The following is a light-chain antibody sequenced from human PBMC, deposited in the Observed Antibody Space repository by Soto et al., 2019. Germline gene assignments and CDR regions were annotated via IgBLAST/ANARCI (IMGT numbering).Light chain of an antibody. CDR1: QSITTW. J-gene: IGKJ1*01. CDR2: DVS. Sequence: DVEMTLNPYTVSAYVGDSVTITCRASQSITTWLAWYQQRPGKAPKLLIYDVSSLQSGVPSRFSGSGSGTEFTLTISSLQPDDFATYYCKNYTMYPPWTFGQGTKVDIK. V-gene: IGKV1-5*01. CDR3: KNYTMYPPWT.